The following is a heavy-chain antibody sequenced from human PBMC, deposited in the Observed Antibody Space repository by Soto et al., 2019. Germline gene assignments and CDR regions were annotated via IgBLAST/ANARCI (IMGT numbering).Heavy chain of an antibody. CDR2: IKSKTDGGTT. CDR1: GFTFSNAW. J-gene: IGHJ3*02. D-gene: IGHD1-7*01. CDR3: TTENWNYGSRAFDI. V-gene: IGHV3-15*01. Sequence: GGSLRLSCAASGFTFSNAWMSWVRQAPGKGLEWVGRIKSKTDGGTTEYAAPVKGRFTISRDDSKNTLYLQMNSLKTEDTAVYYCTTENWNYGSRAFDIWGQGTMVTVSS.